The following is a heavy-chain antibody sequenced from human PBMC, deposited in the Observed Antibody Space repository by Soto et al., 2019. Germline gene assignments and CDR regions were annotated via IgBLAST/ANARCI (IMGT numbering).Heavy chain of an antibody. CDR1: GGSISSGGTGSY. J-gene: IGHJ4*02. D-gene: IGHD1-1*01. CDR2: IYYTGNP. Sequence: QVQLQESGPGLVKPSQTLSLTCTVSGGSISSGGTGSYWTWIRQLPGKGLEWIGYIYYTGNPYYTPPLKSRPSISIDTSENPFSLKLTSVTAADTAVYFCASGHDAYKVRYWGQGTLVTVSS. CDR3: ASGHDAYKVRY. V-gene: IGHV4-31*03.